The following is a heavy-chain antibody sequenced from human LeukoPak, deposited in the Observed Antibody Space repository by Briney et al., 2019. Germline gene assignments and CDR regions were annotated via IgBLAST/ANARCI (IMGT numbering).Heavy chain of an antibody. Sequence: PGGSLRLSCAASGFTFRSYGMHWVRQAPGKGLEWVAVIWYDGSHIYYADSVKGRFTISRDNAKNSLYLQMNSLRAEDTAVYYCAREYTVTTYYFDYWGQGTLVTVSS. CDR2: IWYDGSHI. V-gene: IGHV3-33*01. D-gene: IGHD4-17*01. CDR1: GFTFRSYG. J-gene: IGHJ4*02. CDR3: AREYTVTTYYFDY.